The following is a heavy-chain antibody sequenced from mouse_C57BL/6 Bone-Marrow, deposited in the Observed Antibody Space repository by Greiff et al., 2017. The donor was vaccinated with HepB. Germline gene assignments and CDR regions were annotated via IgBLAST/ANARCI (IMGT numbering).Heavy chain of an antibody. V-gene: IGHV1-81*01. CDR1: GYTFTSYG. CDR2: IYPRSGNT. Sequence: QVQLKQSGAELARPGASVKLSCKASGYTFTSYGISWVKQRTGQGLEWIGEIYPRSGNTYYNEKFKGKATLTADKSSSTAYMELRSLTSEDSAVYFCAKWETAQATRFAYWGQGTLVTVSA. D-gene: IGHD3-2*02. J-gene: IGHJ3*01. CDR3: AKWETAQATRFAY.